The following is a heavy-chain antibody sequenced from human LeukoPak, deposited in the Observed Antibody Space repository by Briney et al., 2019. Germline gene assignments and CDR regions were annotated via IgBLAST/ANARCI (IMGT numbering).Heavy chain of an antibody. Sequence: HPGETLRLSCAVSGFTFSNYAMSWVRQTPGKGLEWVSLISGGGASTYYADSVKGRFTISRDNSKNTLYLQMDTLRAEDTAIYYCAKDYVSYCSGSSCYEDYFDYWGQGTLVTVSS. D-gene: IGHD2-2*01. CDR3: AKDYVSYCSGSSCYEDYFDY. CDR2: ISGGGAST. CDR1: GFTFSNYA. V-gene: IGHV3-23*01. J-gene: IGHJ4*02.